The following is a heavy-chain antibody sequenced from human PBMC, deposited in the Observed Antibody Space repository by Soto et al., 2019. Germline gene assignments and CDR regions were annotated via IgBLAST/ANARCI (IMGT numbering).Heavy chain of an antibody. Sequence: SGILSLTCTVSGGSISSGDYYWSWIRQPPGKGLEWIGYIYYSGSTYYNPSLKSRVTISVDTSKNQFSLKLSSVTAADTAVYYCARAPYGDYHDYWGQGTLVTVSS. D-gene: IGHD4-17*01. CDR3: ARAPYGDYHDY. V-gene: IGHV4-30-4*01. CDR2: IYYSGST. CDR1: GGSISSGDYY. J-gene: IGHJ4*02.